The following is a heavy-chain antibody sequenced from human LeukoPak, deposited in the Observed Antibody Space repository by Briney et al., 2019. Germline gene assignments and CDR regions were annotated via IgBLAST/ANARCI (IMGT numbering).Heavy chain of an antibody. Sequence: ASVKVSCKASGYTFTGYYMHWVRQAPGQGLEWMGWINPNSGGTSYAPKFQGRVTMTRDTSISTAYMELSRLRSDDTAVYYCATEGVQRRYFSMDVWGQGTTVTVSS. CDR3: ATEGVQRRYFSMDV. V-gene: IGHV1-2*02. CDR1: GYTFTGYY. J-gene: IGHJ6*02. D-gene: IGHD3-9*01. CDR2: INPNSGGT.